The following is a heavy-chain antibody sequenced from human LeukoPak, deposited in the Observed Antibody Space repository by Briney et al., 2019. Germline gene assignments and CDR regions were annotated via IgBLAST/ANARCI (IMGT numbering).Heavy chain of an antibody. J-gene: IGHJ4*02. CDR3: ASAESYYGQNQLDY. CDR2: IYPGDSDT. D-gene: IGHD1-26*01. CDR1: GYRFTSYW. Sequence: GESLKISCKGSGYRFTSYWIGWVRQMPGKGLEWMGIIYPGDSDTRYSPSFQGQVTISADKSISTAYLQWSSLKASDTAICYCASAESYYGQNQLDYWGQGTLVTVSS. V-gene: IGHV5-51*01.